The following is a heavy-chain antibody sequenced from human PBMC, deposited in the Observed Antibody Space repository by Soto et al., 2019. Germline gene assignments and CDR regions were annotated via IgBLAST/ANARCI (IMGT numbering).Heavy chain of an antibody. V-gene: IGHV3-74*01. CDR1: GFTFSSYW. CDR3: ARGSVTIFIYGMDV. D-gene: IGHD3-3*01. CDR2: INSDGSST. Sequence: EVQLVESGGGLVQPGGSLRLSCAASGFTFSSYWMHWVRQAPGKGLVWVSRINSDGSSTSYADSVKGRFTISRDNAKNTLYLQMNSLRAEDTAVYYCARGSVTIFIYGMDVWGQGTTVTVSS. J-gene: IGHJ6*02.